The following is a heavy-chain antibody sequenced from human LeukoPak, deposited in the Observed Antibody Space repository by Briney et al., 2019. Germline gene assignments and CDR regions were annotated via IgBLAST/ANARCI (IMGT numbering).Heavy chain of an antibody. CDR1: GFTFSSYA. CDR2: INSAGST. J-gene: IGHJ4*02. D-gene: IGHD4-17*01. CDR3: AKDQNTVATAPFDY. V-gene: IGHV3-23*01. Sequence: GGSLRLSCAASGFTFSSYAMSWVRQAPGKGLEWVSAINSAGSTYYGDSVRGRFTIPRDNSKNVLHLQMNSLRAEDTALYYCAKDQNTVATAPFDYWGLGTLVTVSS.